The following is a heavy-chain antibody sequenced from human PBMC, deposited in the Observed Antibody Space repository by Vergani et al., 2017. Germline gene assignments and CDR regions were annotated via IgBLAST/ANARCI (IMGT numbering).Heavy chain of an antibody. J-gene: IGHJ5*01. CDR2: MFHTGEA. D-gene: IGHD3-10*01. CDR3: GVIMVRSPRPDNWFDS. V-gene: IGHV4-38-2*02. CDR1: GYSISRVFY. Sequence: QIQLQESGPGLVKPSETLSLTCSVSGYSISRVFYCAWIRQTPEKGLEWIGGMFHTGEASNSPSLQSRVAFSMDTSKNQFSLQLTSVTAADTAVYFCGVIMVRSPRPDNWFDSWGRGTLVTVSS.